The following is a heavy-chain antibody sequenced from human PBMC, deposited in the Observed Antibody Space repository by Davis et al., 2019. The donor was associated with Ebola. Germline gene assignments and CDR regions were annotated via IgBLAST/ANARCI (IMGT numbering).Heavy chain of an antibody. CDR2: IYYSGST. CDR3: ARASYGGNSGQRY. Sequence: SETLSLTCTVSGGSISSSSYYWGWIRQPPGKGLEWIGSIYYSGSTYYNPSLKSRVTISVDTSKNQFSLKLSSVTAADTAVYYCARASYGGNSGQRYWGQGILVTVSS. J-gene: IGHJ4*02. D-gene: IGHD4-23*01. CDR1: GGSISSSSYY. V-gene: IGHV4-39*01.